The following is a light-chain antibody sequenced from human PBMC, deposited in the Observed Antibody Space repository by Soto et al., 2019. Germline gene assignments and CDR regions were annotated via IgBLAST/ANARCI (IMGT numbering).Light chain of an antibody. CDR1: QSISNY. Sequence: DIQMTQFPSPLSASVGDRVTITCRASQSISNYLNWYQQKPGKAPNLLIYGASTLQSGVPSRFSGSGSGTDFTLTISSLQPEDFGTYCCQQSYSTPRTFGQGTRVEVK. CDR2: GAS. J-gene: IGKJ1*01. CDR3: QQSYSTPRT. V-gene: IGKV1-39*01.